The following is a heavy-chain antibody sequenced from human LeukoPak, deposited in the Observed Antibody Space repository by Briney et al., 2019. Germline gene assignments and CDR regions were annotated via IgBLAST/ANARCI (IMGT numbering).Heavy chain of an antibody. V-gene: IGHV3-23*01. D-gene: IGHD5-18*01. Sequence: GGSLRLSCAASGFTFSSYSMNWVRQAPGKGLEWVSAISGSGGSTYYADSVKGRFTISRDNSKNTLYLQMNSLRAEDTAVYYCAGLGSYSYGPNEVDYWGQGTLVTVSS. CDR2: ISGSGGST. CDR3: AGLGSYSYGPNEVDY. J-gene: IGHJ4*02. CDR1: GFTFSSYS.